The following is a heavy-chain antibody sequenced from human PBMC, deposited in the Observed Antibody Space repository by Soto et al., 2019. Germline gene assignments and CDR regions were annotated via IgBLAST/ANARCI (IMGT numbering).Heavy chain of an antibody. CDR1: GFTFSSYA. CDR2: ISYDGSNK. V-gene: IGHV3-30-3*01. CDR3: ARDATYYDFWSGFNYGMDV. Sequence: GSLSLSCAASGFTFSSYAMHWVRQAPGKGLEWVAVISYDGSNKYYADSVKGRFTISRDNSKNTLYLQMNSLRAEDTAVYYCARDATYYDFWSGFNYGMDVWGQGTTVTVSS. J-gene: IGHJ6*02. D-gene: IGHD3-3*01.